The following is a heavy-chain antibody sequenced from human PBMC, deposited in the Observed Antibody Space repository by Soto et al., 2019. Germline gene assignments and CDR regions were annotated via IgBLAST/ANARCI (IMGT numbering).Heavy chain of an antibody. CDR3: ARDYITMIAYGMDV. Sequence: PGGSLRLSCAASGFTFSSYSMNWVRQAPGKGLEWVSSISSSSSYIYYADSVKGRFTISRDNAKNSLYLQMNSLRAEDTAVYYCARDYITMIAYGMDVWGQGTPVTVSS. CDR1: GFTFSSYS. J-gene: IGHJ6*02. V-gene: IGHV3-21*01. D-gene: IGHD3-22*01. CDR2: ISSSSSYI.